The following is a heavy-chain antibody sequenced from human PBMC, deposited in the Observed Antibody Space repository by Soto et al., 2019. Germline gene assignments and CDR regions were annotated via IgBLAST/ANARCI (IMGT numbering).Heavy chain of an antibody. CDR1: GDSISSSGC. D-gene: IGHD1-20*01. CDR3: ASGNHGITGNSDY. J-gene: IGHJ4*02. V-gene: IGHV4-4*02. CDR2: ILPNGGT. Sequence: PSETLSLTCAVSGDSISSSGCWTWVRQPPGKGLEWIGEILPNGGTNYNPSFKSRVTISVDKSKNNFSLRLNSVTAADTAVYYCASGNHGITGNSDYWGQGTMVTVSS.